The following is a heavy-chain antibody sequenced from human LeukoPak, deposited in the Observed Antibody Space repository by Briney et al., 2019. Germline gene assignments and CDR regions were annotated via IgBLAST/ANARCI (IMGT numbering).Heavy chain of an antibody. J-gene: IGHJ6*02. V-gene: IGHV4-59*01. CDR2: IHYSGTI. CDR1: GASISAYY. CDR3: ARGHKGLEV. Sequence: SETLSLTCSVSGASISAYYWSWIRQPPGKGLEWIGYIHYSGTINYNPSLMSRVTISVDSSKNQYSLRLSSVTAADTAVYFCARGHKGLEVWGQGATVTVSS.